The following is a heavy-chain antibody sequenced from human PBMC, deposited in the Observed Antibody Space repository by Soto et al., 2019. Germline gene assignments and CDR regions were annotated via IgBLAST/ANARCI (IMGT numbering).Heavy chain of an antibody. CDR2: IIPIFGTA. CDR1: GGTFSSYA. D-gene: IGHD3-22*01. V-gene: IGHV1-69*13. J-gene: IGHJ4*02. CDR3: ARGSYYYDSSGYYGHY. Sequence: SLKVSCKASGGTFSSYAISWVRQAPGQGLEWMGGIIPIFGTANYAQKFQGRVTITADESTSTAYMELSSLRSEDTAVYYCARGSYYYDSSGYYGHYWGQGTLVTVSS.